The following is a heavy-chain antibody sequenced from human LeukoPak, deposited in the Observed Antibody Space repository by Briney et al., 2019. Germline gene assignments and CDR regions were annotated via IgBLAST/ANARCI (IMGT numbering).Heavy chain of an antibody. Sequence: GGSLRLSCAASGFTFSSYSMNWVRQAPGKGLGWVSSISSSSSYIYYADSVKGRFTISRDNAKNSLYLQMNSLRAEDTAVYYCARGVVGATFDAFDIWGQGTMVTVSS. CDR2: ISSSSSYI. J-gene: IGHJ3*02. CDR1: GFTFSSYS. CDR3: ARGVVGATFDAFDI. V-gene: IGHV3-21*01. D-gene: IGHD1-26*01.